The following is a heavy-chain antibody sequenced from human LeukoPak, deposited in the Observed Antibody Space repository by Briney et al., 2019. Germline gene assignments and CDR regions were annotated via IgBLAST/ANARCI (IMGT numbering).Heavy chain of an antibody. CDR2: IKPDGSEH. V-gene: IGHV3-7*01. J-gene: IGHJ4*02. Sequence: GGSLRLSCAASGFIFSNYWMAWVRQAPGKGLEWVANIKPDGSEHYYVDSVKGRFTISRDNAKNSLDLQMNSLRAEDTAVYYCARHGPHNFDYWGQGTLVTVSS. CDR1: GFIFSNYW. CDR3: ARHGPHNFDY.